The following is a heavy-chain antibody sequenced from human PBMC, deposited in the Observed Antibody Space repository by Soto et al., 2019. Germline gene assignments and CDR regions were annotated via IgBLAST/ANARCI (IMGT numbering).Heavy chain of an antibody. CDR1: GGSISSSSYY. CDR3: ARQTPDGAFDI. Sequence: SETLSLTCTVSGGSISSSSYYWGWIRQPPGKGLEWIGSIYYSGSTNYNPSLKSRVTISVDTSKNQFSLKLSSVTAADTAVYYCARQTPDGAFDIWGQGTMVTVSS. J-gene: IGHJ3*02. CDR2: IYYSGST. D-gene: IGHD2-15*01. V-gene: IGHV4-39*01.